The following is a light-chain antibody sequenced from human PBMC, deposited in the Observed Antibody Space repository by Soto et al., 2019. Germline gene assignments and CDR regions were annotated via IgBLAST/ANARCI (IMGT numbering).Light chain of an antibody. CDR2: LNSDGSH. J-gene: IGLJ2*01. V-gene: IGLV4-69*01. CDR1: SGHSSYA. Sequence: QPVLTQSPSASASLGASVKLTCTLSSGHSSYALAWHQQQPEKGPRYLMKLNSDGSHSKGDGIPDRFSGSTSGAARYLTIPSLQSEDEANYYCQTWASGTVVFGGGTKLTVL. CDR3: QTWASGTVV.